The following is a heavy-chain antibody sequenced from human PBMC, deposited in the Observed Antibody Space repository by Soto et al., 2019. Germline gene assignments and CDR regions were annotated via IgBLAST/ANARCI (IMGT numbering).Heavy chain of an antibody. Sequence: KPSETLSLTGTVSGGSISSGGYYWSWIRQHPGKGLEWIGYIYYSGSTYYNPSLKSRVTISVDTSKNQFPLKLSSVTAADTAVYYCATSSSSSGPDYWGQGTLVTVSS. J-gene: IGHJ4*02. D-gene: IGHD6-6*01. CDR3: ATSSSSSGPDY. CDR2: IYYSGST. V-gene: IGHV4-31*03. CDR1: GGSISSGGYY.